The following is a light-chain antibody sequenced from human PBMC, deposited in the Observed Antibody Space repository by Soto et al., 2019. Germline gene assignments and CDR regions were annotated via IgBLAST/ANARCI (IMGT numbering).Light chain of an antibody. CDR3: QSYDRSLSGRV. Sequence: QSVLTQPPSVSGAPGQRVTISCTGSSSNIGAPYDVHWYQQLPGTAPKLLIYGNTNRPSGVPDRFSGSKSGTSASLAITGLRAEDEADYYCQSYDRSLSGRVFGTGTKLTVL. J-gene: IGLJ1*01. CDR1: SSNIGAPYD. CDR2: GNT. V-gene: IGLV1-40*01.